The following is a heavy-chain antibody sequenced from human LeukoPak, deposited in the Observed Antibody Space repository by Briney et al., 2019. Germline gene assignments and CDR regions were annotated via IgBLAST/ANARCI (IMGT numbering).Heavy chain of an antibody. J-gene: IGHJ4*02. D-gene: IGHD3-22*01. CDR3: AKRPVYRHYYDSSGYFDY. CDR1: GFTFSSYA. Sequence: GESLKISCAASGFTFSSYAMSWVRQAPGKGLEWVSAISGSGGSTYYADSVKGRFTISRDNSKNTLYLQMNSLRAEDTAVYYCAKRPVYRHYYDSSGYFDYWGQGTLVTVSS. CDR2: ISGSGGST. V-gene: IGHV3-23*01.